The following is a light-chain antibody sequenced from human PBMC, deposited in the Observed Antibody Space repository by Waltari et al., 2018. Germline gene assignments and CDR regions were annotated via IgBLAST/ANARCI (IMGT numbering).Light chain of an antibody. CDR2: DVS. CDR1: SSDVAGYNY. Sequence: QSALTQPASVSGSPGQSITISCPGTSSDVAGYNYVSWYQQHPGKAPKLMIYDVSKRPSGVSNRFSGSKSGNTASLTISGLQAEDEADYYCSSYTSSSTYVFGTGTKVTVL. J-gene: IGLJ1*01. V-gene: IGLV2-14*01. CDR3: SSYTSSSTYV.